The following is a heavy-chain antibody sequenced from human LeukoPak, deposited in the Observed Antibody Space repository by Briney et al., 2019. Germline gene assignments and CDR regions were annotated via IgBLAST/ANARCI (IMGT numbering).Heavy chain of an antibody. J-gene: IGHJ6*04. Sequence: PGGSLRLSCAASGFTFSSYAMHWVRQAPGKGLEWVAVISYDGSNKYYADSVKGRFTISRDSSKNTLYLQMNSLRAEDTAVYYCAREDIVVVPAAPRPYYYYGMDVWGKGTTVTVSS. D-gene: IGHD2-2*01. CDR1: GFTFSSYA. V-gene: IGHV3-30*04. CDR3: AREDIVVVPAAPRPYYYYGMDV. CDR2: ISYDGSNK.